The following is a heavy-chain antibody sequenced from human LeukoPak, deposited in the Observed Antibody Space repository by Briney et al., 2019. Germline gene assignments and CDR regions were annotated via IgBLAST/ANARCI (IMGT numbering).Heavy chain of an antibody. CDR1: GFTFSNYW. D-gene: IGHD1-26*01. V-gene: IGHV3-74*01. CDR2: INSDGSTT. J-gene: IGHJ4*02. Sequence: PGGSLRLSCAASGFTFSNYWMHWVRQTPGKGLVWVSRINSDGSTTSYADSVKGRFTISRDSAKNTLYLQMNSLRAEDTAVYYCARASSGSFDYWGQGTLVTVSS. CDR3: ARASSGSFDY.